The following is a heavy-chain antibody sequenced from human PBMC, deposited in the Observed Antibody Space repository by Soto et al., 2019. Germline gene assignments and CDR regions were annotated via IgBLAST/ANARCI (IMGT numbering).Heavy chain of an antibody. D-gene: IGHD2-8*01. CDR1: GGTFSTNT. J-gene: IGHJ4*02. Sequence: GPSVKVSCKASGGTFSTNTISWVRQAPGQGLEWMGIINPSGGSTSYAQKFQGRVTMTRDTSTSTVYMELSSLRSEDTAMYYCARGVVVKVYEMGGPDYWGQGTLVTVSS. CDR2: INPSGGST. V-gene: IGHV1-46*01. CDR3: ARGVVVKVYEMGGPDY.